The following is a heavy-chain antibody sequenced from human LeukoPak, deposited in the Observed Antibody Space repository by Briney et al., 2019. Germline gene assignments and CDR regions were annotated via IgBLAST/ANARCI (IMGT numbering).Heavy chain of an antibody. CDR3: ASRPRDYYDSSGSRGNAAFDI. CDR2: IIPIFGTA. D-gene: IGHD3-22*01. J-gene: IGHJ3*02. Sequence: GASVKVSCKASGGTFSSYAISWVRQAPGQGLEWMGGIIPIFGTANYAQKFQGRVTITADKSTSTAYMELSSLRSEDTAVYYCASRPRDYYDSSGSRGNAAFDIWGQGTMVTVSS. V-gene: IGHV1-69*06. CDR1: GGTFSSYA.